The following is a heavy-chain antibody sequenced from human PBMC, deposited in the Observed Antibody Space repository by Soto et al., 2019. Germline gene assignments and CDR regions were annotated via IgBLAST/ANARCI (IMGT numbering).Heavy chain of an antibody. CDR1: GFTFSSYG. CDR3: ARAPEPYSSGWYWYYYYYGMDV. J-gene: IGHJ6*02. Sequence: PGGSLRLSCAASGFTFSSYGMHWVRQAPGKGLEWVAVISYDGSNKYYADSVKGRFTISRDNSKNTIYLQMNSLRVEDTAVYYCARAPEPYSSGWYWYYYYYGMDVWGQGTTVTVSS. D-gene: IGHD6-19*01. V-gene: IGHV3-30*03. CDR2: ISYDGSNK.